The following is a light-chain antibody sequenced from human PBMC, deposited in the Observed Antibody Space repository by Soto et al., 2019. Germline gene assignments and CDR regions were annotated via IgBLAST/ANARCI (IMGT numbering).Light chain of an antibody. V-gene: IGLV2-14*01. J-gene: IGLJ3*02. CDR2: EVT. CDR1: SSDVGAYNY. Sequence: QSALTQPASVSGSPGQSITISCTGTSSDVGAYNYVSWYQQHSGKAPKLIIYEVTNRPSGVSNRSSASKSGNTASLTIFGLQAEDEADYYCSSYTSSSSWVFGGGTKLTVL. CDR3: SSYTSSSSWV.